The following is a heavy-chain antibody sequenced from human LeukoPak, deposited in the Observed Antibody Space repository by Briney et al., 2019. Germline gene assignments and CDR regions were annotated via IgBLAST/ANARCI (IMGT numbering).Heavy chain of an antibody. J-gene: IGHJ4*02. D-gene: IGHD3-3*01. Sequence: SETLSLTCAVSGYSISSGYYWGWIRQPAGKGLEWIGRIYTSGSTNYNPSLKSRVTMSVDTSKNQFSLKLSSVTAADTAVYYCARDQYDFWSGYPKPDFDYWGQGTLVTVSS. CDR2: IYTSGST. V-gene: IGHV4-4*07. CDR3: ARDQYDFWSGYPKPDFDY. CDR1: GYSISSGYY.